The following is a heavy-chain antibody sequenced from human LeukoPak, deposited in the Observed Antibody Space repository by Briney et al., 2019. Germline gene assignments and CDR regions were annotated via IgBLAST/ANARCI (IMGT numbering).Heavy chain of an antibody. Sequence: GESLKISCKVSGYIFTNYWIGWVRQMPGKGLEWMGIIYPGDSNTRYSPSFQGQVTISADKYISTAYLQWSNLKASDTAMYYCARQGGGYSSGWYGLGYGMDVWGQGTTVTVSS. V-gene: IGHV5-51*01. J-gene: IGHJ6*02. CDR3: ARQGGGYSSGWYGLGYGMDV. D-gene: IGHD6-19*01. CDR1: GYIFTNYW. CDR2: IYPGDSNT.